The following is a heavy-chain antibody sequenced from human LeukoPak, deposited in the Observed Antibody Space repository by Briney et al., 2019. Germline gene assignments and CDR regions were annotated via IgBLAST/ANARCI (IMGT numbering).Heavy chain of an antibody. CDR1: GFTFSSYA. J-gene: IGHJ6*03. CDR3: AKILRGIAARQATYYYYYYMDV. D-gene: IGHD6-6*01. CDR2: ISGSGGST. V-gene: IGHV3-23*01. Sequence: RGGSLRLSCAASGFTFSSYAMSWVRQAPGKGLEWVSAISGSGGSTYYADSVKGRFTISRDNSKNTLYLQMNSLRAEDTAVYYCAKILRGIAARQATYYYYYYMDVWGKGTTVTVSS.